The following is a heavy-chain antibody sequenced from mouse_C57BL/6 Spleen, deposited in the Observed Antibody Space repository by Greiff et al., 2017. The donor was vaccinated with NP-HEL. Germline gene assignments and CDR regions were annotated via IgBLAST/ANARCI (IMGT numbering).Heavy chain of an antibody. CDR2: IWPGGGT. J-gene: IGHJ1*03. CDR1: GFSLTSYA. CDR3: ARNFGTTVVALSWYFDV. V-gene: IGHV2-9-1*01. Sequence: VQLVESGPGLVAPSQSLSITCTVSGFSLTSYAISWVRQPPGKGLEWLGVIWPGGGTNNNSALKSRLSISKDNSKSQVFLKMNSLQTDDTARFYCARNFGTTVVALSWYFDVWGTGTTVTVSS. D-gene: IGHD1-1*01.